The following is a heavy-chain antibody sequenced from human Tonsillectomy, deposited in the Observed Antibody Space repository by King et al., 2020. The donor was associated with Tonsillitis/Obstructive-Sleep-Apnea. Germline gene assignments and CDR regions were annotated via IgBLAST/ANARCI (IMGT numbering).Heavy chain of an antibody. CDR1: GFTFSSYA. CDR3: ARDGLEIFVVVRNLYYYYYYMDV. CDR2: ISYDGSNK. J-gene: IGHJ6*03. Sequence: QLVQSGGGVVQPGRSLRLSCAASGFTFSSYAMHWVRQAPGKGLEWVAVISYDGSNKYYADSVKGRFTISRDNSKNTLYLQMNSLRAEDTAVYYCARDGLEIFVVVRNLYYYYYYMDVWGKGTTVTVSS. D-gene: IGHD3-3*01. V-gene: IGHV3-30*04.